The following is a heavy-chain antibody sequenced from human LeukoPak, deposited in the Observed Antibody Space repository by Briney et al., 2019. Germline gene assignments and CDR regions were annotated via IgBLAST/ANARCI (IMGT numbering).Heavy chain of an antibody. CDR3: ARGGGMGHYYYYMDV. V-gene: IGHV4-59*01. J-gene: IGHJ6*03. CDR2: IYYSGST. D-gene: IGHD5-24*01. CDR1: GGSIISYY. Sequence: SETLSLTCTVSGGSIISYYWSWIRQPPGKGLEWIGYIYYSGSTNYNPSLKSRVTISVDTSKNQFSLKLSSVTAADTAVYYCARGGGMGHYYYYMDVWGKGTTVTISS.